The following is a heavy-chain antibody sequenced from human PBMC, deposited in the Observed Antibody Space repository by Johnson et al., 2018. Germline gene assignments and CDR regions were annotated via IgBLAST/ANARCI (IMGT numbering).Heavy chain of an antibody. V-gene: IGHV3-30*18. Sequence: QVQLVESGGGVVQPGRSLRLSCAASGFTFSNYGMHWVRQAPGQGLEWVAGVVYDGSDKYYADSVKGRFTISIDNSKNTLYLQLNSLRAEDTAVYYGAKARIPTDDDAFDIWGQGTMVTVSS. D-gene: IGHD1-26*01. J-gene: IGHJ3*02. CDR3: AKARIPTDDDAFDI. CDR1: GFTFSNYG. CDR2: VVYDGSDK.